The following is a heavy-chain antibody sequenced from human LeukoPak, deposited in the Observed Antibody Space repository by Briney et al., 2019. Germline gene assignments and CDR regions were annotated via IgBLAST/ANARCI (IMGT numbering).Heavy chain of an antibody. CDR1: GFTFSTYG. D-gene: IGHD4-23*01. V-gene: IGHV3-33*01. CDR3: AREEGVDGTSGINN. CDR2: IWYNGNT. Sequence: GGSLRLSCAASGFTFSTYGMHWVRQAPGKGLEWVSDIWYNGNTYYADSVKGRFTISGDNSKSTLYLQMNSLRAEDTAVYYCAREEGVDGTSGINNWGQGTLVIVSS. J-gene: IGHJ4*02.